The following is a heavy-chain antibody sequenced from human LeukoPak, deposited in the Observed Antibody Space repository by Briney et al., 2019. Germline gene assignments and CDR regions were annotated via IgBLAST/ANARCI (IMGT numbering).Heavy chain of an antibody. J-gene: IGHJ5*02. Sequence: SETLSLTCTVSGGSISSGGYYWSWIHQHPGKGLEWIGYIYYSGSTYYNPSLKSRVTISVDTSKNQFSLKLSSVTAADTAVYYCARSPTRIMVRGVIITGWFDPWGQGTLVTVSS. V-gene: IGHV4-31*03. CDR2: IYYSGST. CDR1: GGSISSGGYY. CDR3: ARSPTRIMVRGVIITGWFDP. D-gene: IGHD3-10*01.